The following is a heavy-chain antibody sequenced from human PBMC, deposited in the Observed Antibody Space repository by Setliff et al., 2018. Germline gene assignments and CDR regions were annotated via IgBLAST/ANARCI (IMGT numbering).Heavy chain of an antibody. V-gene: IGHV1-3*01. Sequence: ASVKVSCKASGYTFTSYAMHWVRQAPGQRLEWMGWINAGNGNTKYSQKFQGRVTITRDTSASTAYMELRSLKSEDTAVYYCAREALQRAGLYFFDIWGQGMLVTVSS. CDR3: AREALQRAGLYFFDI. J-gene: IGHJ4*02. CDR1: GYTFTSYA. D-gene: IGHD3-10*01. CDR2: INAGNGNT.